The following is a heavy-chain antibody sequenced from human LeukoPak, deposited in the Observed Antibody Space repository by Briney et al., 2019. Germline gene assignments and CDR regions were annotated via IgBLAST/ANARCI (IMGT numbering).Heavy chain of an antibody. J-gene: IGHJ5*02. CDR2: TNPNTGDA. CDR1: GYTFTGYF. CDR3: ARESLVSGGGRWFDP. Sequence: GASVKVSCKTSGYTFTGYFIHWVRQAPGQGLEWMGRTNPNTGDADYAQNFRGRVTMTRDTSIGTAYMELSRLRFDDTAVYYCARESLVSGGGRWFDPWGQGTLVTVSS. V-gene: IGHV1-2*06. D-gene: IGHD2/OR15-2a*01.